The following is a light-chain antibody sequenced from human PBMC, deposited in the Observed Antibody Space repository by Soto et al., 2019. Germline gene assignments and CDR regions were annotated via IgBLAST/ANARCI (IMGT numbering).Light chain of an antibody. Sequence: QSVLTQPRSVSGSPGQSVTLSCTGTSSDIGVSDSVSWYQHHPGKAPKLMIYDVTKRPSGVPDRFAGTKSGNTASLTISGLQLEDEAVYFCCSFAGSVAFGGGTQLTVL. CDR2: DVT. V-gene: IGLV2-11*01. CDR1: SSDIGVSDS. CDR3: CSFAGSVA. J-gene: IGLJ2*01.